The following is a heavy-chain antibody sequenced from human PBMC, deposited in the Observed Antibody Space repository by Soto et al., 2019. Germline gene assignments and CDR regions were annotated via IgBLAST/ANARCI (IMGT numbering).Heavy chain of an antibody. V-gene: IGHV3-48*02. Sequence: GGSLRLSCAASGFTFSSYSMNWVRQAPGKGLEWVSYISSSSSTIYYADSVKGRLTISRDNAKNSLYLQMNSLRDEDTAVYYCARGGGSNQWLVPADFYPDAFDIWGQGTMVTVSS. CDR3: ARGGGSNQWLVPADFYPDAFDI. CDR2: ISSSSSTI. D-gene: IGHD6-19*01. CDR1: GFTFSSYS. J-gene: IGHJ3*02.